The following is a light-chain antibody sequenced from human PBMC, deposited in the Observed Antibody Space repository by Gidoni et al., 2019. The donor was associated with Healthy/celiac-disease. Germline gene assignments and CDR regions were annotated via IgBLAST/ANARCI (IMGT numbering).Light chain of an antibody. CDR1: QSISSY. V-gene: IGKV1-39*01. Sequence: DIQMTQSQSSLSASVGDRVTITCRASQSISSYFNWYQQKPGKAPKLLIYSASSLQSGVPSRFSGSGSGTDFTLTISSLQPEDFATYYCQQSYSTPRTFGQGTKVEIK. CDR2: SAS. CDR3: QQSYSTPRT. J-gene: IGKJ1*01.